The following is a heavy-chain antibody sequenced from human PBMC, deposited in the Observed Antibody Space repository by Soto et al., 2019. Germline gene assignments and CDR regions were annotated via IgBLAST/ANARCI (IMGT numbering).Heavy chain of an antibody. J-gene: IGHJ6*02. CDR2: IDPSDSYT. Sequence: PGESLKSSCKGSGYSVTSYWSSWVRQMTGKGLEWMGRIDPSDSYTNYSPSFQGHVTISADKSISTAYLQWSSLKASDTAMYYCASSPRGYCSSTSCRELGNYYGMDVWGQGTTVTVSS. CDR3: ASSPRGYCSSTSCRELGNYYGMDV. CDR1: GYSVTSYW. D-gene: IGHD2-2*01. V-gene: IGHV5-10-1*01.